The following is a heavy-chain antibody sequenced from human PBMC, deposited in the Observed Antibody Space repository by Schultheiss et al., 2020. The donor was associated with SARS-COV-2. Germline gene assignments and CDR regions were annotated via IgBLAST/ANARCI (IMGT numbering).Heavy chain of an antibody. Sequence: GESLKISCAASGFTFSDYYMSWIRQAPGKGLEWVSYISSSSSYTNYADSVKGRFTISRDNAKNSLYLQMNSLRAEDTAVYYCARDLGDGYNSQYFDLWGRGTLVTVSS. D-gene: IGHD5-24*01. CDR2: ISSSSSYT. CDR1: GFTFSDYY. J-gene: IGHJ2*01. CDR3: ARDLGDGYNSQYFDL. V-gene: IGHV3-11*06.